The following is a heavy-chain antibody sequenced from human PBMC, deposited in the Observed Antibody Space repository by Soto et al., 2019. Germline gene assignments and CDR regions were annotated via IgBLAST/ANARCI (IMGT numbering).Heavy chain of an antibody. CDR1: GYTFTSYG. D-gene: IGHD3-22*01. Sequence: ASVKVSCKASGYTFTSYGISWVRQAPGQGLEWMGWISAYNGNTNYAQKLQGRVTMTTDTSTSTAYMELRSLRSDDTAVYYCARYNYYDSSGYPWYFDYWGPGTLVTVSS. J-gene: IGHJ4*02. CDR3: ARYNYYDSSGYPWYFDY. V-gene: IGHV1-18*04. CDR2: ISAYNGNT.